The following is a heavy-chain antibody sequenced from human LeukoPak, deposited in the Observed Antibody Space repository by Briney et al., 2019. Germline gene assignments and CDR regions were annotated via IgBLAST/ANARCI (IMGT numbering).Heavy chain of an antibody. CDR3: ARLRYFDWLLSSPTYYFDY. CDR2: INHSGST. V-gene: IGHV4-34*01. D-gene: IGHD3-9*01. Sequence: SETLSLTCAVYGGSFSGYYWSWIRQPPGKGLEWIGEINHSGSTNYNPSLKSRVTISVDTSKNQFSLKLSSVTAADTALYYCARLRYFDWLLSSPTYYFDYWGQGTLVTVSS. J-gene: IGHJ4*02. CDR1: GGSFSGYY.